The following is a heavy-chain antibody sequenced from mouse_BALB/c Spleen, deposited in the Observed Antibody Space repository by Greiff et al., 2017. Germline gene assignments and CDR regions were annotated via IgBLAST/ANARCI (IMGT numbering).Heavy chain of an antibody. J-gene: IGHJ4*01. CDR3: ARGLYGNYYYYAMDY. Sequence: VKLMESGPGLVAPSQSLSITCTVSGFSLTGYGVNWVRQPPGKGLEWLGMIWGDGSTDYNSALKSRLSISKDNSKSQVFLKMNSLQTDDTARYYCARGLYGNYYYYAMDYWGQGTSVTVSS. CDR2: IWGDGST. D-gene: IGHD2-10*02. V-gene: IGHV2-6-7*01. CDR1: GFSLTGYG.